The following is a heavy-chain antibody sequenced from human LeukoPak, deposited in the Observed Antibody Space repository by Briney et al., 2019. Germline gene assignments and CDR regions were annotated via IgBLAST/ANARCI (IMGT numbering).Heavy chain of an antibody. CDR1: GFTSSSYS. J-gene: IGHJ3*02. D-gene: IGHD1-26*01. CDR3: ARAGFGELLVAAFDI. Sequence: GGSLRLSCAASGFTSSSYSMNWVRQAPGKGLEWVSSISSSSNYIYYADSVKGRFTISRDNAKKSLYLQMNSLRVEDTAVYYCARAGFGELLVAAFDIWGQGTMVTVSS. CDR2: ISSSSNYI. V-gene: IGHV3-21*01.